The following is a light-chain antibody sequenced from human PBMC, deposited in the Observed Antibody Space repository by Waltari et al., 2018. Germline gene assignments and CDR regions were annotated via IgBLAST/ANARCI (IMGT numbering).Light chain of an antibody. CDR3: GTWDTSLSALI. CDR1: SPNIGNDY. CDR2: ENN. V-gene: IGLV1-51*02. J-gene: IGLJ2*01. Sequence: QSVLTQPPSVSAAPGQKVTISCSGSSPNIGNDYVTWYQQLPGTAPKLFIYENNKRPSGIPDRFSGSKSGTSATLGITGLQTGDEADYYCGTWDTSLSALIFGGGTKLTVL.